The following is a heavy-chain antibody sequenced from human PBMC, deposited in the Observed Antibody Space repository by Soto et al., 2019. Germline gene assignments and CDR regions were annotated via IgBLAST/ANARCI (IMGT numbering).Heavy chain of an antibody. CDR1: GDSVSSGTYY. D-gene: IGHD6-6*01. CDR2: ISYSGSA. J-gene: IGHJ6*02. Sequence: PSETLSLTCTVSGDSVSSGTYYWSWIRQPPGKGLEWIGYISYSGSANYNPSLKSRVTISGDTSKNQFSLKLSSVTAADTALYYCVRFSCIATRPMQGYSYYVMAVGGQGTPATVS. V-gene: IGHV4-61*01. CDR3: VRFSCIATRPMQGYSYYVMAV.